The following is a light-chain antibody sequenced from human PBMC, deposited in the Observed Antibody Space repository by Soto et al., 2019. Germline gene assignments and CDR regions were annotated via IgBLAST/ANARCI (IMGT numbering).Light chain of an antibody. J-gene: IGKJ1*01. CDR1: QSVGYW. Sequence: DIHITRSPSTLSASVVDIFTITCRASQSVGYWLAWYQQKPGKAPTFLVYDASNLHSGVPARFSGSGSGSEFTLTISSLQPDDFGTYYCQQYYSSWTFGQGTKVDI. V-gene: IGKV1-5*01. CDR3: QQYYSSWT. CDR2: DAS.